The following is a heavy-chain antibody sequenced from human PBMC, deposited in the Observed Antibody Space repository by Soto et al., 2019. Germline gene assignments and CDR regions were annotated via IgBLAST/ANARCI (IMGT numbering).Heavy chain of an antibody. CDR3: ARGDSIIIPAVSDF. Sequence: GGSLRLSCTVSGFAFNNYGINWVRQAPGKGLEWVSSISKSDYTYYSDSVKGRFAISRDNAKSSVSLQMNTLRVEDTAVYYCARGDSIIIPAVSDFWGQGTLVTVSS. D-gene: IGHD2-2*01. J-gene: IGHJ4*02. CDR2: ISKSDYT. V-gene: IGHV3-21*01. CDR1: GFAFNNYG.